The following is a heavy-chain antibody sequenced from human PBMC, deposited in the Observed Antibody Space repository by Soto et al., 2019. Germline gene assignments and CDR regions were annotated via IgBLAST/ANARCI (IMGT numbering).Heavy chain of an antibody. J-gene: IGHJ4*02. CDR1: GYTFTSYY. D-gene: IGHD1-1*01. CDR2: MNPNTGNS. V-gene: IGHV1-8*01. CDR3: ARRAETNGWNGFGADKYYFDF. Sequence: ASVKVSCKASGYTFTSYYIYWVRQATGQGLECMGWMNPNTGNSCYAQKFQGRVTVTSDTTINTVHMELSSLRSEDTAVYYCARRAETNGWNGFGADKYYFDFWGQGTLVTFSS.